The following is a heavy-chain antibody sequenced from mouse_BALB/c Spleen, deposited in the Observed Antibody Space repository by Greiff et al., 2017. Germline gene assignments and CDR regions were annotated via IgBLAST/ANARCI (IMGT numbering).Heavy chain of an antibody. D-gene: IGHD4-1*01. CDR3: ARSGTGTNAMDY. Sequence: DVQLVESGGGLVQPGGSRKLSCAASGFTFSSFGMHWVRQAPEKGLEWVAYISSGSSTIYYADTVKGRFTISRDNPKNTLFLQMTSLRSEDTAMYYCARSGTGTNAMDYWGQGTSGTVSS. J-gene: IGHJ4*01. V-gene: IGHV5-17*02. CDR1: GFTFSSFG. CDR2: ISSGSSTI.